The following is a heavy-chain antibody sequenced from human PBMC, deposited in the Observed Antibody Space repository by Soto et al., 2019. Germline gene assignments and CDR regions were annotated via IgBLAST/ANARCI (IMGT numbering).Heavy chain of an antibody. J-gene: IGHJ4*02. V-gene: IGHV3-23*01. CDR3: ASDY. CDR2: IDTSGGGT. Sequence: EVQMLESGGALVQPGGSLRLSCAVSGLTFKNYGMGWVRQAPGKGLEWVSTIDTSGGGTYYADSVKGRFTISRDNSKNTLYLQMNSVRDEDTALYYCASDYWGQGTRVTVSP. CDR1: GLTFKNYG.